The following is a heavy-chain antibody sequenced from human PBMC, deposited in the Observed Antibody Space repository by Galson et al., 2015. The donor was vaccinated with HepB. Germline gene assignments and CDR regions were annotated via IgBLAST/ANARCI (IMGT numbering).Heavy chain of an antibody. CDR1: GFTFSSYS. CDR2: ISSSSSAI. V-gene: IGHV3-48*01. CDR3: ARAKGAYCTGGSCYAF. D-gene: IGHD2-15*01. J-gene: IGHJ4*02. Sequence: SLRLSCAASGFTFSSYSMNWVRQAPGKGLEWASYISSSSSAIYYADSLKGRFTISRDDAKSSLYLQMNSLRAEDTAVYYCARAKGAYCTGGSCYAFWGQGTLVTVSS.